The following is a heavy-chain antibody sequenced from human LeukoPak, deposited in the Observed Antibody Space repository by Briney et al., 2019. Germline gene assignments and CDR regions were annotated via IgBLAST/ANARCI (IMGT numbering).Heavy chain of an antibody. CDR2: INPNSGGT. D-gene: IGHD6-13*01. J-gene: IGHJ4*02. V-gene: IGHV1-2*06. CDR3: ARDRRVKXPVAAAGLTTIDY. CDR1: GYTFTGYY. Sequence: ASVKVSCKASGYTFTGYYMHWVRQAPGQGLEWMGRINPNSGGTNYAQKFQGRVTMTRDTSISTAYMELSRLRSDETAVYYCARDRRVKXPVAAAGLTTIDYWGQGTLVTVSS.